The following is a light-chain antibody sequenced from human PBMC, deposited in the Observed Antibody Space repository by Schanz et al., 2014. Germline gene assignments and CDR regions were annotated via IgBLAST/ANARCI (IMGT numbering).Light chain of an antibody. Sequence: QSVLTQPPSVFAAPGQKVTISCSGSSSNIGNNYVSWYQQLPGTAPKLLIYDNNKRPSGIPDRFSGSKSGTSATLGITGLQAEDEADYYCQSYDSSLSGSGVFGGGTKLTVL. V-gene: IGLV1-51*01. CDR1: SSNIGNNY. J-gene: IGLJ2*01. CDR2: DNN. CDR3: QSYDSSLSGSGV.